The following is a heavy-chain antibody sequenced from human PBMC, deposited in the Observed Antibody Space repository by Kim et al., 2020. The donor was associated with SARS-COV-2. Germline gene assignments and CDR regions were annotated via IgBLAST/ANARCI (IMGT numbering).Heavy chain of an antibody. CDR1: GYTFTSYA. CDR3: ARRYGPGNYYYYGMDV. Sequence: ASVKVSCKASGYTFTSYAMHWVRQAPGQRLEWMGWINAGNGNTKYSQKFQGRVTITRDTSASTAYMELSSLRSEDTAVYYCARRYGPGNYYYYGMDVWGQGTTVTVSS. V-gene: IGHV1-3*01. J-gene: IGHJ6*02. CDR2: INAGNGNT. D-gene: IGHD3-10*01.